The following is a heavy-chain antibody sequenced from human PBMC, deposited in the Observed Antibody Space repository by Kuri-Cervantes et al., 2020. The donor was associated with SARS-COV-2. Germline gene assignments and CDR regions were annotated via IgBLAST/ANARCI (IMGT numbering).Heavy chain of an antibody. CDR2: ISSSSSTI. Sequence: GESLKISCVASGFTFSSYSMNWVRQAPGKGLEWVSYISSSSSTIYYADSVKGRFTISRDNAKNSLYLQMNSLRAEDTAVYYCARCPSSSWYSDAFDIWGQGTMVTVSS. CDR1: GFTFSSYS. V-gene: IGHV3-48*01. D-gene: IGHD6-13*01. CDR3: ARCPSSSWYSDAFDI. J-gene: IGHJ3*02.